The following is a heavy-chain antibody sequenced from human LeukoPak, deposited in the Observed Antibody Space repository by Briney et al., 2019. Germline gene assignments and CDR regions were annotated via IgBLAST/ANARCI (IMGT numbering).Heavy chain of an antibody. Sequence: ASVKVSCKASGYTFTGYSMHWVRQARGQGLEWMGWINPNSGGTNYAQKFQGRVTMTRDTSISTAYMELSRLRSDDTAVYYCAPTYGNGWYYFDYWGQGTLVTVSS. CDR2: INPNSGGT. CDR3: APTYGNGWYYFDY. J-gene: IGHJ4*02. D-gene: IGHD6-19*01. V-gene: IGHV1-2*02. CDR1: GYTFTGYS.